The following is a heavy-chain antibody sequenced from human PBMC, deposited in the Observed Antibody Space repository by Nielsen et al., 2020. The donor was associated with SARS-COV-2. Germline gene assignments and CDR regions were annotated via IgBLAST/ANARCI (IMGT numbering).Heavy chain of an antibody. D-gene: IGHD4-17*01. CDR1: GFMFRSYT. CDR2: ISFNGIHM. Sequence: GESLKISCAASGFMFRSYTMNWVRQAPGKGLEWVSTISFNGIHMYYADSVKGRFTVSRDNSKSTLYLQMDSLRPEDTAVYYCAKGGVSLYGDSYYFDSWGQGSLVTVSS. V-gene: IGHV3-21*04. CDR3: AKGGVSLYGDSYYFDS. J-gene: IGHJ4*02.